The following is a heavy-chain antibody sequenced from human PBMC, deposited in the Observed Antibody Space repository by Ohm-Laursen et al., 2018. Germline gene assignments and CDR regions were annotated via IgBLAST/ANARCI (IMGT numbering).Heavy chain of an antibody. D-gene: IGHD5-12*01. J-gene: IGHJ4*02. CDR2: ISWNSGSI. Sequence: SLRLSCAASGFTFDDYAMHWVRQAPGKGLEWVSGISWNSGSIDYADSVKGRFTISRDNSKNTLYLQMNSLRAEDTAVYYCARDPGGYDPLYYFDYWGQGTLVTVSS. CDR1: GFTFDDYA. V-gene: IGHV3-9*01. CDR3: ARDPGGYDPLYYFDY.